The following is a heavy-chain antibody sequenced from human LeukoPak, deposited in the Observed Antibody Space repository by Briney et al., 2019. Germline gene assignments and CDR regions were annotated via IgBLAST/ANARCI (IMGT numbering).Heavy chain of an antibody. V-gene: IGHV3-15*01. CDR2: IKSKTDGGTT. J-gene: IGHJ6*03. CDR1: GFTFSNAW. CDR3: TTKSMVRGVIRYYYYYMDV. D-gene: IGHD3-10*01. Sequence: GGSLRLSCAASGFTFSNAWMSWVRQAPGKGREWVGRIKSKTDGGTTDYAAPVKGRFTISRDDSKNTLYLQMNSLKTEDTAVYYCTTKSMVRGVIRYYYYYMDVWGKGTTVTVSS.